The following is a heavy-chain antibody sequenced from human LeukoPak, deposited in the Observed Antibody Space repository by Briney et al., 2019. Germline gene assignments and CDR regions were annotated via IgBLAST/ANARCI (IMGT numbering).Heavy chain of an antibody. D-gene: IGHD3-10*01. CDR1: GFTFSDYY. V-gene: IGHV3-11*04. Sequence: GGSLRLSCAASGFTFSDYYMSWIRQAPGKGLEWVSYISSSDSTIYYADSVKGRFTTSRDNAKNSLYLQMNSLRAEDTAVYYCARLLMVRGVISHMDVWGKGTTVTVSS. CDR2: ISSSDSTI. CDR3: ARLLMVRGVISHMDV. J-gene: IGHJ6*03.